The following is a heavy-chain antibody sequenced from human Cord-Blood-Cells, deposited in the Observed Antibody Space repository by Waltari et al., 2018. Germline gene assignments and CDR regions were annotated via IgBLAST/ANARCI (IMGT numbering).Heavy chain of an antibody. CDR3: ARARGSSWYLDY. D-gene: IGHD6-13*01. J-gene: IGHJ4*02. V-gene: IGHV4-59*01. CDR1: GGSISSYY. Sequence: QVQLQESGPGLVKPSETLSLTSTVSGGSISSYYWSWIRQPPGKGLEWFGCIYYSGSTNYNPSLKSRVTISVDTSKTQFSLKLSSVTAADTAGYYCARARGSSWYLDYWGQGTLVTVSS. CDR2: IYYSGST.